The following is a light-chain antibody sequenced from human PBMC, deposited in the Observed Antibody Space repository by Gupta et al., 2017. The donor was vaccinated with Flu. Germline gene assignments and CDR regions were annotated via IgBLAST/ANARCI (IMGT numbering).Light chain of an antibody. CDR2: WAS. V-gene: IGKV4-1*01. CDR1: QRILYSSDNKNY. J-gene: IGKJ2*01. Sequence: NCRSSQRILYSSDNKNYLAWYQQKPGQPPKLLIYWASTRASGVPDRISGSGSGTDFSLTISSLQAEDVAVYYCQQYDTTPYTFGQGTKVEVK. CDR3: QQYDTTPYT.